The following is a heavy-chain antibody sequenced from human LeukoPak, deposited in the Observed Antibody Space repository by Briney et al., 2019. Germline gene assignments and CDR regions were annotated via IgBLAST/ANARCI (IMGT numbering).Heavy chain of an antibody. CDR2: IFNSGSS. V-gene: IGHV4-61*01. D-gene: IGHD3-16*01. CDR3: ARGVGGVREGFDI. Sequence: SETLSLTCTVSVGPVSIESDHWSWIRQPPGKGLEWIAYIFNSGSSNYNPSLKSRVTISVDTSKNQFSLKLNSVTAADTAQYHCARGVGGVREGFDIWGQGTMVTVSS. CDR1: VGPVSIESDH. J-gene: IGHJ3*02.